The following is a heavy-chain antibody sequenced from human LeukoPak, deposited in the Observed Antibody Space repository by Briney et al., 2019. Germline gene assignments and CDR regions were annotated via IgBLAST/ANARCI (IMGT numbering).Heavy chain of an antibody. CDR3: ARNNIVVVPAAIRGDHYYYYYYMDV. V-gene: IGHV3-7*01. Sequence: QTGGSLRLSCAASGFTFSSYWMSWVRQAPGKGLEWVANIKQDGSEKYYVDSVKGRFTISRDNAKNSLYLQMNSLRAEDTAVYYCARNNIVVVPAAIRGDHYYYYYYMDVWGKGTTVTVSS. CDR1: GFTFSSYW. D-gene: IGHD2-2*02. CDR2: IKQDGSEK. J-gene: IGHJ6*03.